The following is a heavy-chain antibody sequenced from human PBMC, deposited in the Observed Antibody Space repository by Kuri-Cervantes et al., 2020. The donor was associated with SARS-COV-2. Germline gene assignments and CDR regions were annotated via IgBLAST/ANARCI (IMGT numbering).Heavy chain of an antibody. D-gene: IGHD6-19*01. CDR1: GGTFSSYA. CDR2: IIPIFGTA. J-gene: IGHJ6*02. V-gene: IGHV1-69*01. Sequence: GGSLRLSRKASGGTFSSYAISWVRQAPGQGLEWMGGIIPIFGTANYAQKFQGRVTITADESTSTAYMELSSLRSEDTAVYYCARAGVAGYSSGWNPYYYYGMDVWGQGTTVTVSS. CDR3: ARAGVAGYSSGWNPYYYYGMDV.